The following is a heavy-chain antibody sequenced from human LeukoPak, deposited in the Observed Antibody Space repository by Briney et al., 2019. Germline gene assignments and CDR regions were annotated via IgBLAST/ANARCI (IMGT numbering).Heavy chain of an antibody. CDR3: ARDGSSWATWFDS. J-gene: IGHJ5*01. D-gene: IGHD6-13*01. CDR2: TNSDGSGT. CDR1: GFTFSSYW. V-gene: IGHV3-74*01. Sequence: GGSLRLSCAASGFTFSSYWMHWVRQAPGKGLVWVTRTNSDGSGTSYADSVKGRFTISRDNAKSTLFLQMNSLRAEDTAVYYCARDGSSWATWFDSWGQGTLVTVSS.